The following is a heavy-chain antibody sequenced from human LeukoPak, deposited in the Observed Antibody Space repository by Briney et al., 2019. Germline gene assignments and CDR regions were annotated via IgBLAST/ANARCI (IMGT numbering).Heavy chain of an antibody. CDR1: RFTFSNYW. J-gene: IGHJ6*02. CDR2: IKKDGREK. Sequence: PGGSLRLSCAASRFTFSNYWMSWVRQPPGKGLEWVANIKKDGREKYYVDSVKGRFTISRDNAKNSLYLQMNSLRAEDTALYYCTKTTPLFGGDDNYGMDVWGQGTTVTVSS. CDR3: TKTTPLFGGDDNYGMDV. V-gene: IGHV3-7*03. D-gene: IGHD2-21*02.